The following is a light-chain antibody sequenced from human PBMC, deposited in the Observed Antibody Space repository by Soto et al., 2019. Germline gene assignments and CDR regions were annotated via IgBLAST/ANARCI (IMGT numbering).Light chain of an antibody. CDR3: QQYGISPRT. V-gene: IGKV3-20*01. CDR1: QSVNSNY. Sequence: VLTQSKSPLSLSPGERATPSCGASQSVNSNYLAWYQQKPGQPPRVLIHDASSRATGIPDRFSGSGSGTDFTLTISRLEPEDFAVYYCQQYGISPRTFGQGTKVDIK. J-gene: IGKJ1*01. CDR2: DAS.